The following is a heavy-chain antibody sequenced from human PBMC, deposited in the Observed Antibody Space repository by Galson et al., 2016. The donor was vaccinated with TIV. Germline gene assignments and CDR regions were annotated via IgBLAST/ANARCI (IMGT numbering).Heavy chain of an antibody. CDR3: TRAAGKNGASCYATCETFVI. Sequence: CAISGDSVSSDSAAWNWVRQSPSRGLEWLGRTYYRSRWYYDYKVSVKSRITINPDTSKNPFSPQMNSVTPEDTAVYYCTRAAGKNGASCYATCETFVIWGQGTMVTVSS. D-gene: IGHD2-2*01. CDR2: TYYRSRWYY. J-gene: IGHJ3*02. CDR1: GDSVSSDSAA. V-gene: IGHV6-1*01.